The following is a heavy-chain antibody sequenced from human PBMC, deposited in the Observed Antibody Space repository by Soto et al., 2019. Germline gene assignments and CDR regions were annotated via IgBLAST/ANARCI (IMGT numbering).Heavy chain of an antibody. CDR2: IYYSGST. Sequence: SETLSLTCTVSGGSISSYYWSWIRQPPGKGLEWIGYIYYSGSTNYNPSLKSRVTISVDTSKNQFSLKLSSVTAADTAVYYCARHVAGELDLEYWGQGTLVTVSS. CDR3: ARHVAGELDLEY. V-gene: IGHV4-59*08. CDR1: GGSISSYY. J-gene: IGHJ4*02. D-gene: IGHD6-13*01.